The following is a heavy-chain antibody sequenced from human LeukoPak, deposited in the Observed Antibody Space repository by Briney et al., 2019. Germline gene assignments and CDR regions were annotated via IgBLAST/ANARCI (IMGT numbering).Heavy chain of an antibody. CDR1: GFTVSSNY. Sequence: GGSLRLSCAASGFTVSSNYMSWVRQAPGKGLEWVAVISYDGSNKYYADSVKGRFTISRDNSKNTLYLQMNSLKAEDTAVYYCARHVKGRSVPAANMDVWGQGTTVTVSS. CDR2: ISYDGSNK. V-gene: IGHV3-30*03. D-gene: IGHD2-2*01. J-gene: IGHJ6*02. CDR3: ARHVKGRSVPAANMDV.